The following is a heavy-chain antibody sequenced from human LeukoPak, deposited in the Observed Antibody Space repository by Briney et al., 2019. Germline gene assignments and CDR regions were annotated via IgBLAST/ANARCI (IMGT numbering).Heavy chain of an antibody. D-gene: IGHD3/OR15-3a*01. Sequence: ASVKVSCKASGYTFTSYYMHWVRQAPGQGLEWMGIINPSGGSTSYAQKFQGRVTMTRDMSTSTVYMELSSLRSEDTAVYYCARVVLIFKDAFDIWGQGTMVTVSS. J-gene: IGHJ3*02. CDR1: GYTFTSYY. CDR3: ARVVLIFKDAFDI. V-gene: IGHV1-46*01. CDR2: INPSGGST.